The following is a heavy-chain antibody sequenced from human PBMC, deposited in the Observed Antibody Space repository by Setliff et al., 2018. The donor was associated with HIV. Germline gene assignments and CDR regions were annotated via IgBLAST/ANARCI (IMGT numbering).Heavy chain of an antibody. CDR3: ARGRYYYGSGSYYNRIYYFDY. J-gene: IGHJ4*02. CDR1: GGSISSYY. CDR2: IYYSGST. V-gene: IGHV4-59*01. Sequence: SLTCTVSGGSISSYYWSWIRQPPGKGLEWIGYIYYSGSTNYNPSLKSRVTISVDTSKNQFSLKLSSVTAADTAVYYCARGRYYYGSGSYYNRIYYFDYWGQGTLVTVSS. D-gene: IGHD3-10*01.